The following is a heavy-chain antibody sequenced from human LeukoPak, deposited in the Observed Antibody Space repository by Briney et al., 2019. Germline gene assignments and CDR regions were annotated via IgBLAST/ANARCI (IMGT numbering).Heavy chain of an antibody. CDR2: ILYSGST. Sequence: PSETLSLTCTVSGGPFRSSNYYWAWIRQPPGKGLEWIGTILYSGSTYYNPPLKSRVTLSVDSSKNQFSLKLSSVTAADTAVYYCARVRSSGWYPGIDYYYYYMDVWGKGTTVTISS. CDR3: ARVRSSGWYPGIDYYYYYMDV. V-gene: IGHV4-39*07. J-gene: IGHJ6*03. D-gene: IGHD6-19*01. CDR1: GGPFRSSNYY.